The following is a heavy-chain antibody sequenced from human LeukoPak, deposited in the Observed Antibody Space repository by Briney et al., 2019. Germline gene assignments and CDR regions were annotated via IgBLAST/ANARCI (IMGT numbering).Heavy chain of an antibody. CDR1: GFTVSSNY. CDR2: IHSGGST. D-gene: IGHD6-13*01. J-gene: IGHJ5*02. CDR3: ARESSSWSFDP. V-gene: IGHV3-66*01. Sequence: PGGSLRLSCAASGFTVSSNYMSWVRQAPGKGLEWVSVIHSGGSTYYADSVKGRFTISRDNSKNTLYLQMNSLRAEDTAVYYCARESSSWSFDPWGQGTLVTVSS.